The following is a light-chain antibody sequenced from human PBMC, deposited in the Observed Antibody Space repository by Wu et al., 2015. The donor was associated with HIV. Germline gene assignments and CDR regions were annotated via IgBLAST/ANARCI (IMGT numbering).Light chain of an antibody. CDR2: GAS. V-gene: IGKV3-15*01. Sequence: IVMTQSPATLSVSPGERATLSCRASQSVSSNLAWYQQKPGQAPRLLIYGASTRATGIPARFSGSGSGTEFTLTISSLRSEDFAVYYCQQYNNWPXTFGGGTKVEIK. J-gene: IGKJ4*01. CDR1: QSVSSN. CDR3: QQYNNWPXT.